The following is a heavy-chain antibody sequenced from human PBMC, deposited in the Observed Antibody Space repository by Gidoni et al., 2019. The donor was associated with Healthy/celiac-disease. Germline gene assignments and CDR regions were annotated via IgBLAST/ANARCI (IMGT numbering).Heavy chain of an antibody. Sequence: EVQLLESGGGLVQPGGSLCLSCSASGFTFSSYAMSWVRQAPGKGLEWGAARSGSGGSTYYAEAVKGRFTISRDNYKNTLYLQMNSLRAEDTAVYYCAKGDNDAFDIWGQGTMVTVSS. D-gene: IGHD1-1*01. J-gene: IGHJ3*02. CDR3: AKGDNDAFDI. V-gene: IGHV3-23*01. CDR1: GFTFSSYA. CDR2: RSGSGGST.